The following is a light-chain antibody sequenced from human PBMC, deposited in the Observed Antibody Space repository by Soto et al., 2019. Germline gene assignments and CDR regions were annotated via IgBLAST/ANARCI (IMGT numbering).Light chain of an antibody. J-gene: IGLJ1*01. CDR1: RSDVGAYNY. CDR3: SAYTSSSTHV. V-gene: IGLV2-14*01. Sequence: QSVLTQPASVSGSPGQSITISCTGTRSDVGAYNYVSWYSLHPGKAPKDMIYKFSNRPSGVSNRFSGSQSGNTACLTISGLQAEDEADYDCSAYTSSSTHVFGTGTKVTAL. CDR2: KFS.